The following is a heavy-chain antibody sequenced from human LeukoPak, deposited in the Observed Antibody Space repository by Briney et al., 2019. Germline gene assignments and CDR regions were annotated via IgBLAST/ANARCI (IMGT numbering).Heavy chain of an antibody. CDR1: GGSFSGYY. J-gene: IGHJ4*02. V-gene: IGHV4-34*09. Sequence: SETLSLTCAVYGGSFSGYYWSWIRQSPGKGLEWIGEINHSGSTNYNPSLKSRVTISVDTSKNQFSLKLSSVTAADTAVYYCARGGEWLADYWGQGTLVTVSS. CDR2: INHSGST. D-gene: IGHD6-19*01. CDR3: ARGGEWLADY.